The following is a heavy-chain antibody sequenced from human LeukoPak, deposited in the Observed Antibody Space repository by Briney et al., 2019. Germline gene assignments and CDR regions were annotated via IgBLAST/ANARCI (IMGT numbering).Heavy chain of an antibody. CDR3: ARGIVVPAAMGDNNWFDP. D-gene: IGHD2-2*01. CDR2: INHSGST. J-gene: IGHJ5*02. Sequence: SETLSLTCAVSGGSISSGGYSWSWIRQPPGKGLEWIGEINHSGSTNYNPSLKSRVTISVDTSKNQFSLKLSSVTAADTAVYYCARGIVVPAAMGDNNWFDPWGQGTLVTVSS. V-gene: IGHV4-34*01. CDR1: GGSISSGGYS.